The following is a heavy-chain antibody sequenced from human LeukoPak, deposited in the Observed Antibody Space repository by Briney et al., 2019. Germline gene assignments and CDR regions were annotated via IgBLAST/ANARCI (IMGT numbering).Heavy chain of an antibody. D-gene: IGHD5-24*01. CDR2: IYHSGST. CDR1: GGSISSSNW. V-gene: IGHV4-4*02. J-gene: IGHJ4*02. CDR3: ARGPADYNKLKPGDRDGYNYKSKRTPFDY. Sequence: PSETLSLTCAVSGGSISSSNWWSWVRQPPGKGLEWIGEIYHSGSTNYNPSLKSRVTISVDKSKNQFSLKLSSVTAADTAVYYCARGPADYNKLKPGDRDGYNYKSKRTPFDYWGQGTLVTVSS.